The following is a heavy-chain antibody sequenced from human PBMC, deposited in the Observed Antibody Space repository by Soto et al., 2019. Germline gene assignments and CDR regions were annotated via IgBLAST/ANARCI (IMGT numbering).Heavy chain of an antibody. Sequence: SETLSLTCTVSGYSIRTSYWSWIRQPPGKGLEWIGYIYNSGNTNYNPSLKSRVTISIDTSKNQLSLKLTSVTAADTAVYYCAKDLTTVVTHCIDYWGQGTLVTVSS. D-gene: IGHD4-17*01. J-gene: IGHJ4*02. CDR1: GYSIRTSY. V-gene: IGHV4-59*01. CDR2: IYNSGNT. CDR3: AKDLTTVVTHCIDY.